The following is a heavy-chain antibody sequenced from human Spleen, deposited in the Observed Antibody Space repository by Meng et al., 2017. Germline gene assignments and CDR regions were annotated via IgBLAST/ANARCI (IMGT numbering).Heavy chain of an antibody. Sequence: QVQLQESGPRLVRPSQTLSLTCTVSGASISSAVFWIWIRQPPGKDLEWIGGSDHFGNTIYNPSLKGRLTLSVDTSKNQISLRLTSVIAADTAVYYCVYFRSGYFSSGQGTLVTVSS. CDR3: VYFRSGYFS. D-gene: IGHD3-22*01. CDR1: GASISSAVF. V-gene: IGHV4-30-4*01. J-gene: IGHJ5*02. CDR2: SDHFGNT.